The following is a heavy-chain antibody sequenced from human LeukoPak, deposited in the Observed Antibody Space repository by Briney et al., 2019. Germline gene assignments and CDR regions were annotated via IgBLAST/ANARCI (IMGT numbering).Heavy chain of an antibody. CDR3: ARGPPQGGWYRLGIGP. V-gene: IGHV4-59*12. D-gene: IGHD6-19*01. Sequence: SETLSLTCTVSDDSITIYYWSWIRQPPGKGLEWIGYISYSGNTNYNPSLKSRVTMSLATSKNQFSLKLTSVTAADTAVYYCARGPPQGGWYRLGIGPWGQGTLVTVSS. CDR1: DDSITIYY. J-gene: IGHJ5*02. CDR2: ISYSGNT.